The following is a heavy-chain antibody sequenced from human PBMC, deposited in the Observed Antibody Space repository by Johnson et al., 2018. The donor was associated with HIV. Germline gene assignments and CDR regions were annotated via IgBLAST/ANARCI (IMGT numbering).Heavy chain of an antibody. CDR2: ISGSGGST. J-gene: IGHJ3*02. Sequence: VQLVESGGGLVQPGGSLRLSCAASGFTFSSYAMSWVRQAPGKGLEWVSAISGSGGSTYYTDSVKGRFTISRDNSKNTLYLQMNSLRAEDTAVYYCARWIQLWVAFDIWGQGTMVTVSS. D-gene: IGHD5-18*01. CDR1: GFTFSSYA. CDR3: ARWIQLWVAFDI. V-gene: IGHV3-23*04.